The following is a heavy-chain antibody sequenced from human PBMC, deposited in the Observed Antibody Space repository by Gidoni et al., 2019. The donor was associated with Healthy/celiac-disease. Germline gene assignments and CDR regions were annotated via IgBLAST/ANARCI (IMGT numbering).Heavy chain of an antibody. CDR3: ARMGTDYYYYGMDV. J-gene: IGHJ6*02. Sequence: QVPLQASGPGLVQPSGTLSLTCAVSCGSISSSNWWSWVRQPPGKGVEWIREIYHSGSTNYNPALKSRVTIAVDKSKNQFSLKLSSVTAADTGVYYCARMGTDYYYYGMDVWGQGTTVTVSS. CDR1: CGSISSSNW. CDR2: IYHSGST. D-gene: IGHD7-27*01. V-gene: IGHV4-4*02.